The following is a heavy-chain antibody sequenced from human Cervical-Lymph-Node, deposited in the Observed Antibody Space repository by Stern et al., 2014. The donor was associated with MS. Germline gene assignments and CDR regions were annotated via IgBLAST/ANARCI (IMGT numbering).Heavy chain of an antibody. CDR1: GDTFSSYG. CDR3: ARGGGLVGYFDY. Sequence: VQLVESGAEVKKPGSSVKVSCKASGDTFSSYGINWVRQVPGQGLEWMGGITPLFETTNYAQKFQGRVTITADKSTNTACMELMALRSEDTAVYYCARGGGLVGYFDYWGQGTLVSVSS. V-gene: IGHV1-69*06. D-gene: IGHD1-26*01. J-gene: IGHJ4*02. CDR2: ITPLFETT.